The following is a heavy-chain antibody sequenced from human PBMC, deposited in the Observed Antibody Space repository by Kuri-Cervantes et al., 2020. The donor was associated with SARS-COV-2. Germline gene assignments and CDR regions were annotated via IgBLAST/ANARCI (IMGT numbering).Heavy chain of an antibody. D-gene: IGHD6-13*01. Sequence: GGSLRLSCAASGFTFSSYSMNWVRQAPGKGLEWVSSISSSSSYIYYADSVKGRFTISRDNAKNSLYLQMNSLRAVDTAVYYCARDSPDSSSWYYYYYGMDVWGQGTTVTVSS. CDR2: ISSSSSYI. CDR1: GFTFSSYS. V-gene: IGHV3-21*01. CDR3: ARDSPDSSSWYYYYYGMDV. J-gene: IGHJ6*02.